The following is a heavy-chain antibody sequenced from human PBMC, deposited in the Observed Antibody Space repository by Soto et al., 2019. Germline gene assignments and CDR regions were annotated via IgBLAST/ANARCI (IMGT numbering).Heavy chain of an antibody. Sequence: QVQLVESGGGVVQPGRSLRLSCAASGFTFSSYGMHWVRQAPGKGLEWVAVISYDGSNKYYADSVKGRFTISRDNSKNTLYLQMNSLIAEDTAVYYCAVEWGQGYWGQGTLVTVSS. V-gene: IGHV3-30*03. CDR3: AVEWGQGY. CDR2: ISYDGSNK. CDR1: GFTFSSYG. D-gene: IGHD7-27*01. J-gene: IGHJ4*02.